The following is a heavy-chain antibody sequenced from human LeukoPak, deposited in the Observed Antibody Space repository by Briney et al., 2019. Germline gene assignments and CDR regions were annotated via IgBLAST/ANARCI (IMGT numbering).Heavy chain of an antibody. J-gene: IGHJ4*02. CDR1: GYTITRYY. D-gene: IGHD3-10*01. CDR3: ASTYYYGSGSYSEYYFDY. CDR2: INPSGGST. Sequence: GASVKVSCKASGYTITRYYMHWVRQAPGQGLEWMGIINPSGGSTSYAQKFQGRVTMTRDTSTSTVYMELSSLRSEDTAVYYCASTYYYGSGSYSEYYFDYWGQGALVTVSS. V-gene: IGHV1-46*01.